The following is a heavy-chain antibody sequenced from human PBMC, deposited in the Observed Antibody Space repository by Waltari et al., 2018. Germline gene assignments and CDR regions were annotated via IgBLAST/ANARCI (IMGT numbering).Heavy chain of an antibody. D-gene: IGHD3-3*01. CDR3: ARGDRPDTVLRFLEWPSRGFDP. CDR2: ISSRSRTI. Sequence: EVQLVESGGGLVQPGGSLRLSCAASGFTFSSYSMNWVRQAPGKGLEWVSYISSRSRTIYYADSGKGRFTISRDNAKNALYLQMNSLRAEDTAVYYCARGDRPDTVLRFLEWPSRGFDPWGQGTLVTVSS. CDR1: GFTFSSYS. J-gene: IGHJ5*02. V-gene: IGHV3-48*04.